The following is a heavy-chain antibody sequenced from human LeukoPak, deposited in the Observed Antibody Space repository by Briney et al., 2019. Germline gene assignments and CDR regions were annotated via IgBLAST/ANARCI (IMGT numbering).Heavy chain of an antibody. CDR3: ARDRVWFGEFYYGMDV. V-gene: IGHV1-18*01. Sequence: ASVKVSCKPSGYTFTSYGISWVRQAPGQGLEWMGWISVYNGNTNYAQKVQGRVTMTTDTSTSTAYMELRSLRSDDTAVYHCARDRVWFGEFYYGMDVWGQGTTVTVSS. J-gene: IGHJ6*02. CDR2: ISVYNGNT. D-gene: IGHD3-10*01. CDR1: GYTFTSYG.